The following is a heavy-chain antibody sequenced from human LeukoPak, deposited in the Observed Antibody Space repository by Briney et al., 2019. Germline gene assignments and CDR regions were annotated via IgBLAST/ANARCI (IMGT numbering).Heavy chain of an antibody. J-gene: IGHJ5*02. CDR1: GFTVSTYD. Sequence: GSLRLSCVASGFTVSTYDMSWVRQAPGKGPEWVSGFSGSDGSAYYADSVKGRFTISRDNSKNTLYLQMNSLRADDTAIYYCAKPLYNSGWYGGGDSWGQGTLVTVSS. V-gene: IGHV3-23*01. CDR2: FSGSDGSA. CDR3: AKPLYNSGWYGGGDS. D-gene: IGHD6-19*01.